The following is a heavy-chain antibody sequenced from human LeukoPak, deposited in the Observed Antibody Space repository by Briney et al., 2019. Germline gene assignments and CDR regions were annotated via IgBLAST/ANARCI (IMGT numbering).Heavy chain of an antibody. CDR3: ARVDTAMVYAFDI. CDR2: INPSGGST. V-gene: IGHV1-46*01. D-gene: IGHD5-18*01. Sequence: ASVKVSCKASGYTFTSCYMHWVRQAPGQGLEWMGIINPSGGSTSYAQKFQGRVTMTRDTSKNQFSLKLSSVTAADTAVYYCARVDTAMVYAFDIWGQGTMVTVSS. J-gene: IGHJ3*02. CDR1: GYTFTSCY.